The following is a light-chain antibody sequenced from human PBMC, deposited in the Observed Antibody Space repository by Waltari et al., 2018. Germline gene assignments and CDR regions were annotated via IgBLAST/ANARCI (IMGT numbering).Light chain of an antibody. J-gene: IGLJ1*01. Sequence: QSVLTQPPSASGTPGQRVAIPCSGSSSNIETNTVNWYQQLPGTAPKLLIYSDNPRPSGVPDRFSGSKSGTSASLAISGLQSEDEADYYCGAWDDSLNGYVFGTGTKVTVL. CDR3: GAWDDSLNGYV. CDR1: SSNIETNT. V-gene: IGLV1-44*01. CDR2: SDN.